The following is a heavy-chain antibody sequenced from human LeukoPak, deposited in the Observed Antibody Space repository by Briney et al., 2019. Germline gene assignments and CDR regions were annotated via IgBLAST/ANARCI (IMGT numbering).Heavy chain of an antibody. J-gene: IGHJ5*02. Sequence: ASVKISCKFSGYTLTELSMHWVRQARGKGLVWMGGFDPEDGETIYAQKFQGRVTMTEDTSTDTAYMELSSLRSEDTAVYYCATRAWAHFDWLLSWGQGTLVTVSS. CDR1: GYTLTELS. CDR3: ATRAWAHFDWLLS. V-gene: IGHV1-24*01. D-gene: IGHD3-9*01. CDR2: FDPEDGET.